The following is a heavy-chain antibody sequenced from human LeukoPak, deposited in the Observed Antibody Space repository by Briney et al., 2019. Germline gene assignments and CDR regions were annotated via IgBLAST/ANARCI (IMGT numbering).Heavy chain of an antibody. Sequence: GGSLRLSCAASGFTFSSYAMHWVRQAPGKGLEWVAVISYDGSNKYYADSVKGRFTISRDNSKNTLYLQMNSLRAEDTAVYYCARAREGAIPDYWGQGTLVTVSS. D-gene: IGHD1-26*01. CDR2: ISYDGSNK. CDR3: ARAREGAIPDY. CDR1: GFTFSSYA. V-gene: IGHV3-30*04. J-gene: IGHJ4*02.